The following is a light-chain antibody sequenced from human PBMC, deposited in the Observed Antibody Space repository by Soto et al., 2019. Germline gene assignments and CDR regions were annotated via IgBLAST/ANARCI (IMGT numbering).Light chain of an antibody. CDR3: CSYAGRFVV. V-gene: IGLV1-40*01. J-gene: IGLJ2*01. Sequence: QSVLTQPPSLSGAPGQRVTISCTGSSSNIGAGYDAHWYQQLPGTAPKLLIYGNTNRPSGVPDRFSGSKSGNTASLTISGLQAEDEAEYYCCSYAGRFVVFGGGTQLTVL. CDR2: GNT. CDR1: SSNIGAGYD.